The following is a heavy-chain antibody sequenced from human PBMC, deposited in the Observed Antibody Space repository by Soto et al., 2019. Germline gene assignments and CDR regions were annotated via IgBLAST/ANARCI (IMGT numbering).Heavy chain of an antibody. Sequence: SVKVSCKASGGTFSSYAISWVRQAPGQGLEWMGGIIPIFGTANYAQKFQGRVTITADESTSTAYMELSSLRSEDTAVYYCARDYGGGYDFGSRLYGMDVWGQGTTVTVSS. V-gene: IGHV1-69*13. CDR1: GGTFSSYA. CDR2: IIPIFGTA. J-gene: IGHJ6*02. D-gene: IGHD3-3*01. CDR3: ARDYGGGYDFGSRLYGMDV.